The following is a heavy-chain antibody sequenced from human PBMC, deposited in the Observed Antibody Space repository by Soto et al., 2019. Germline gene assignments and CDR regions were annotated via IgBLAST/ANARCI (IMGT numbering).Heavy chain of an antibody. CDR3: SRGRRTAVTIDY. V-gene: IGHV4-4*02. Sequence: SETLSLTCAVSGGSISSSNWWSWVRQPPGKGLEWIGEINHSGSTNYNPSLKSRVTISVDTSKNQFSLKLSSVTAADTAVYYCSRGRRTAVTIDYWGQGTLVTVSS. CDR2: INHSGST. D-gene: IGHD4-17*01. CDR1: GGSISSSNW. J-gene: IGHJ4*02.